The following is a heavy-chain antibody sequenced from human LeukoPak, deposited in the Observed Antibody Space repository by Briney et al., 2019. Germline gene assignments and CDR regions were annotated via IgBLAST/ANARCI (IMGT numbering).Heavy chain of an antibody. CDR2: ISAYNGNT. CDR1: GGTFSSYA. J-gene: IGHJ5*02. Sequence: ASVKVSCKASGGTFSSYAISWVRQAPGQGLEWMGWISAYNGNTNYAQKLQGRVTMTTDTSTSTAYMELRSLRSDDTAVYYCARSERVVTVDWFDPWGQGTLVTVSS. CDR3: ARSERVVTVDWFDP. D-gene: IGHD4-23*01. V-gene: IGHV1-18*01.